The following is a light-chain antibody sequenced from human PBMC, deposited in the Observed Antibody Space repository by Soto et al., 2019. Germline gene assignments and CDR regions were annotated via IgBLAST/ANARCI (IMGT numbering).Light chain of an antibody. J-gene: IGKJ2*01. Sequence: DIQMTQSPSSLSVSVGDTVTITCQARQDIDNYLNWYQQKPGQAPRLLIYDASYLETGVPSRFSGRXXXXXXXFTITSLQPEDIATYYCQHYDRLPPYTFGQGTKLELK. CDR3: QHYDRLPPYT. CDR2: DAS. V-gene: IGKV1-33*01. CDR1: QDIDNY.